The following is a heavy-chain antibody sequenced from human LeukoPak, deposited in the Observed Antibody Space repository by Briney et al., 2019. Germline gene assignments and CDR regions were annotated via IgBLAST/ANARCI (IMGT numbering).Heavy chain of an antibody. D-gene: IGHD3-22*01. CDR3: ARSPRYYDSSGYRVYYFDY. CDR2: IIPIFGTA. Sequence: GASVKVSCKASGYTFTSYYMHWVRQAPGQGLEWMGGIIPIFGTANYAQKFQGRVTITTDESTSTAYMELSSLRSEDTAVYYCARSPRYYDSSGYRVYYFDYWGQGTLVTVSS. J-gene: IGHJ4*02. CDR1: GYTFTSYY. V-gene: IGHV1-69*05.